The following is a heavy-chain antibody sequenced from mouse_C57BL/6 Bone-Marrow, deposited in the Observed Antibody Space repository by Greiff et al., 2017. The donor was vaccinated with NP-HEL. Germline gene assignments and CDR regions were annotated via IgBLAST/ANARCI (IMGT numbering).Heavy chain of an antibody. Sequence: EVKVVESGGDLVKPGGSLKLSCAASGFNFSSYGMSWVRQTPDKRLEWVATISSGGSYTYYPDSVKGRFTISRDNAKNTLYLQMSSLKSEDTSMYYCASVYYYGSFDYWGQGTTLTVSS. CDR2: ISSGGSYT. D-gene: IGHD1-1*01. J-gene: IGHJ2*01. V-gene: IGHV5-6*01. CDR1: GFNFSSYG. CDR3: ASVYYYGSFDY.